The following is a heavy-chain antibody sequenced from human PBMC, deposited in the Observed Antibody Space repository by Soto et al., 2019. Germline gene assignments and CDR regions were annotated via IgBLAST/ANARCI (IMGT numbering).Heavy chain of an antibody. J-gene: IGHJ6*02. CDR2: IIPTFGRP. CDR3: ARGPLSSFAMDV. D-gene: IGHD3-10*02. CDR1: GDTFSSYA. Sequence: SVKVSCKASGDTFSSYAISWVRQAAGKGLEWMGKIIPTFGRPNYAQKLQGRLMISADDSTSTAYMELSSLLSEDTAVYYCARGPLSSFAMDVWGQGTTVTVSS. V-gene: IGHV1-69*13.